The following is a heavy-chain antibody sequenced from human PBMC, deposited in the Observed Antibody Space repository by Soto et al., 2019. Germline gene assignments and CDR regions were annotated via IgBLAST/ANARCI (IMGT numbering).Heavy chain of an antibody. J-gene: IGHJ2*01. CDR2: MYYSGRS. D-gene: IGHD2-8*01. V-gene: IGHV4-59*02. Sequence: SGTLSLTCTVSGGSVNSYYWSWIRQPPGQGLEWIGYMYYSGRSTYKPSLKSRVTISVDTSKNQISLKLSSATTADTAVYYCASGYGVLALWGRGSLVTGSA. CDR1: GGSVNSYY. CDR3: ASGYGVLAL.